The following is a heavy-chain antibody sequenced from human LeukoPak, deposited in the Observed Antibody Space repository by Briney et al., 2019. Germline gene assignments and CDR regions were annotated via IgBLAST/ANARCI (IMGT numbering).Heavy chain of an antibody. CDR1: GYTFTSYG. CDR3: ARGGPAPHRITLVVVASSTDAFDI. J-gene: IGHJ3*02. V-gene: IGHV1-18*01. Sequence: ASVKVSCKASGYTFTSYGISWVRQAPGQGLEWMGWISAYNGDTNYAQKLQGRVTMTTDTSTSTAYMELRSLRSDDTAVYYCARGGPAPHRITLVVVASSTDAFDIWGQGTMVTVSS. CDR2: ISAYNGDT. D-gene: IGHD3-22*01.